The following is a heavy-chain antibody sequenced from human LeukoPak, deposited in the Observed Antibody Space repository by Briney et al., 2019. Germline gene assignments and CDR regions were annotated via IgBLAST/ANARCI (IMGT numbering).Heavy chain of an antibody. CDR1: GGSINSGHYY. CDR2: IYNSGST. J-gene: IGHJ4*02. D-gene: IGHD6-13*01. V-gene: IGHV4-30-4*01. Sequence: PSETLSLTCTVSGGSINSGHYYWSWIRQPPGKGLEWIGHIYNSGSTTYNPSLKSRVTISVDTSKNQFSLKLYSVTAADTAVYYCAIVLAGSTINFDSLGQGTLVTVSS. CDR3: AIVLAGSTINFDS.